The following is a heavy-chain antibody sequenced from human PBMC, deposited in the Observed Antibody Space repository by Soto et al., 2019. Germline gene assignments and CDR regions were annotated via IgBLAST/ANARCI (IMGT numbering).Heavy chain of an antibody. CDR2: VSSSSRYI. D-gene: IGHD3-10*01. J-gene: IGHJ6*04. Sequence: EVQLVESGGGLVKPGGSLRLSCAASGFTFRSYSMNWVRQAPGKGLEWVSSVSSSSRYIYYADSVKGRFTISRDNAKNSLYLQMNSLRAEDTAVYYWARDQLWFVELGFKDVWGKGTTVIFSS. V-gene: IGHV3-21*01. CDR1: GFTFRSYS. CDR3: ARDQLWFVELGFKDV.